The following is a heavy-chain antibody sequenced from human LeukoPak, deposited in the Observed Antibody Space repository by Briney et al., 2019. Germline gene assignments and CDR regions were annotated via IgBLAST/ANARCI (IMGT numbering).Heavy chain of an antibody. J-gene: IGHJ4*02. D-gene: IGHD6-13*01. Sequence: PGGSLRLSCAVSGFTFSNSWMHWVRQAPGKGLVWVSRINDDGSTTRYAGSVKGRFTISRDNAKSTLYLQMNSLRAEDTAVYYCARDLAAASNFDYWGQGTLVTVPS. V-gene: IGHV3-74*01. CDR2: INDDGSTT. CDR1: GFTFSNSW. CDR3: ARDLAAASNFDY.